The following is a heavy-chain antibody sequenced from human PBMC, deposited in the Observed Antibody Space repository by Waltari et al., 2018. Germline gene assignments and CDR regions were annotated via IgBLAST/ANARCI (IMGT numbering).Heavy chain of an antibody. CDR1: GYTFTNYA. J-gene: IGHJ5*02. CDR3: AREVVPAATIVVNWFDP. D-gene: IGHD2-2*01. V-gene: IGHV7-4-1*02. Sequence: QVPLVQSGSELKKPGASVKVTCKASGYTFTNYAINWLRQAHGQGLELMGWSNTNTGNPTFGQGFTGRFVCTLDTSVSTAYLQINSLKADDTAVYYCAREVVPAATIVVNWFDPWGQGTLVTVSS. CDR2: SNTNTGNP.